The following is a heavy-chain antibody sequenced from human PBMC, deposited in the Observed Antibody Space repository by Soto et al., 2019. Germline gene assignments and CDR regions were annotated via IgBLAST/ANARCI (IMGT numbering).Heavy chain of an antibody. D-gene: IGHD6-19*01. CDR2: IYYSGST. CDR3: AREAVAVYNWFDP. CDR1: GGSISSYY. J-gene: IGHJ5*02. V-gene: IGHV4-59*01. Sequence: PSETLSLTCTVSGGSISSYYWSWIRQPPGKGLEWIGYIYYSGSTNYNPSLKSRVTISVDTSKNQFSLKLSSVTAADTAVYYCAREAVAVYNWFDPWGQGTLGTVSS.